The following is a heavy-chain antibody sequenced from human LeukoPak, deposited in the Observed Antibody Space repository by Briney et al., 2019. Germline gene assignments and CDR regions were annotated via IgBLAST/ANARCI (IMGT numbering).Heavy chain of an antibody. Sequence: SVKVSCKASGGTFSSYAISWVRQAPGQGLEWMGGIITIFGTANYAQKFQGRVTITADESTSTAYMELSSLRSEDTAVYYCARDRYYGSGSYETYYYYMDVWGKGTTVTVSS. CDR2: IITIFGTA. CDR3: ARDRYYGSGSYETYYYYMDV. V-gene: IGHV1-69*13. D-gene: IGHD3-10*01. J-gene: IGHJ6*03. CDR1: GGTFSSYA.